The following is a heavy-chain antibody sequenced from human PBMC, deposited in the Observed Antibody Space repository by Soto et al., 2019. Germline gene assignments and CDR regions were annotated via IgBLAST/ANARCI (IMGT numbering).Heavy chain of an antibody. CDR1: GFTFSSYE. Sequence: ESGGGLVQPGGSLRLSCAASGFTFSSYEMNWVRQAPGKGLEWVSYISIIDSTIYYADSVKGRFTISRDNAKNSLYLQMNSLRAEDTAVYYCARESRGNSDYFDYWGQGTLVTVSS. V-gene: IGHV3-48*03. CDR2: ISIIDSTI. D-gene: IGHD1-7*01. CDR3: ARESRGNSDYFDY. J-gene: IGHJ4*02.